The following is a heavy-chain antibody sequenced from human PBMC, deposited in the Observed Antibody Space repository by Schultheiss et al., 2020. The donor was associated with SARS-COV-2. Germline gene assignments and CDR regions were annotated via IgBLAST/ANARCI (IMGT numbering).Heavy chain of an antibody. Sequence: SETLSLTCAVYGGSFSGYYWSWIRQPPGKGLEWIGEINHSGSTNYNPSLKSRVTISVDTSKNQFSLKLSSVTAADTAVYYCARVVLRFLEWVDYWGQGTLVTVSS. CDR3: ARVVLRFLEWVDY. CDR2: INHSGST. D-gene: IGHD3-3*01. V-gene: IGHV4-34*01. CDR1: GGSFSGYY. J-gene: IGHJ4*02.